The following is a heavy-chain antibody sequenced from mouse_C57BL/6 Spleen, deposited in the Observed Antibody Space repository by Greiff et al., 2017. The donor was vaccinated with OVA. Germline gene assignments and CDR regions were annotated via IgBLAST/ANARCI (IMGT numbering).Heavy chain of an antibody. Sequence: QVQLKESGAELAKPGASVKLSCKASGYTFTSYWMHWVKQRPGQGLEWIGYINPSSGYTKYNQKFKDKATLTADKSSSTAYMQLSSLTYEDSAVYYCAKDDYDDYIDYWGQGTTLTVSS. D-gene: IGHD2-4*01. CDR2: INPSSGYT. V-gene: IGHV1-7*01. CDR3: AKDDYDDYIDY. J-gene: IGHJ2*01. CDR1: GYTFTSYW.